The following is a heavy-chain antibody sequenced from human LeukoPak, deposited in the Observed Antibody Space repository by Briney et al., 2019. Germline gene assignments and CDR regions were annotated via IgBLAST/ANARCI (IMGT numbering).Heavy chain of an antibody. CDR2: ISYDGTKR. V-gene: IGHV3-30*03. J-gene: IGHJ4*02. D-gene: IGHD6-19*01. CDR3: ARAPWHASGWYFSSFDY. Sequence: GGSLRLSCAASGFTFRSYDMHWVRQAPGKGLEWVAFISYDGTKRKYADSVKGRFTISRDNSENTLYVQMNSLRDEDTAIHFCARAPWHASGWYFSSFDYWGQGTLVTVSS. CDR1: GFTFRSYD.